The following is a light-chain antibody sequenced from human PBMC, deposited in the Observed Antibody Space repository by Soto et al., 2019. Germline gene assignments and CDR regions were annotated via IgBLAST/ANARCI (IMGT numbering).Light chain of an antibody. CDR2: DVS. Sequence: QSVLTQPASVSGSPGQSITISCTGTSSDAGGYNYVSWYQQHPGKAPKLMIYDVSNRPSGVSNRFSGSKSGNTASLTISGLQAEDEADYYCSSYTSSSTPGRVFGTGTKVTVL. CDR1: SSDAGGYNY. J-gene: IGLJ1*01. V-gene: IGLV2-14*01. CDR3: SSYTSSSTPGRV.